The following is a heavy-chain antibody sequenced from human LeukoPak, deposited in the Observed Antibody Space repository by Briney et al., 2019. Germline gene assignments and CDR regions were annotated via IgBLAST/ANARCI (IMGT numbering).Heavy chain of an antibody. CDR2: ISIYNGNT. Sequence: ASVNVSFKASVYTFSNFGINWVRQAPGQGLEGMGGISIYNGNTNYAQKFQGRVTMTTETFTSTAHMELRSLRSDDTAIYYCARGQWEFDYWGQGTLVTVSS. CDR1: VYTFSNFG. D-gene: IGHD1-26*01. V-gene: IGHV1-18*01. J-gene: IGHJ4*02. CDR3: ARGQWEFDY.